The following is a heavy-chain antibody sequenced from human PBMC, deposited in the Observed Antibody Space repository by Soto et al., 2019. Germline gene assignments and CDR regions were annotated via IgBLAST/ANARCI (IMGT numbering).Heavy chain of an antibody. CDR3: ARNSFGYCSGGSCSYAIDY. CDR2: INSDGSST. CDR1: GFTFSSYW. D-gene: IGHD2-15*01. V-gene: IGHV3-74*01. J-gene: IGHJ4*02. Sequence: EVQLVESGGGLVQRGGSLRLSCAASGFTFSSYWMHWVRQAPGKGLVWVSRINSDGSSTSYADSVKGRFTISRHNAKNTLYLQMNSLRAEDTAVYYCARNSFGYCSGGSCSYAIDYWGQGTLVTVSS.